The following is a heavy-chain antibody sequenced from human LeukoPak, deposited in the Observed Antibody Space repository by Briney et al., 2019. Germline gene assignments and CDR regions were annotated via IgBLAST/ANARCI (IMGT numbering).Heavy chain of an antibody. CDR1: GFFFSSYG. D-gene: IGHD1-20*01. CDR2: IWYDGTNK. J-gene: IGHJ4*02. V-gene: IGHV3-33*01. Sequence: GGSLRLSCAASGFFFSSYGMHWVRQAPGKGLEWVALIWYDGTNKYYTDSVKGRFTISRDNSNNTLYLEMSSLRAEDTAVYYCARAHYNWNEPPFDYWGQGTLVTVSS. CDR3: ARAHYNWNEPPFDY.